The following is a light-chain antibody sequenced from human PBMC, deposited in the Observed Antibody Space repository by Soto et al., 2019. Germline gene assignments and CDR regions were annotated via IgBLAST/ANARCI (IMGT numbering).Light chain of an antibody. Sequence: AIQMTQSPSSLSASVGDRVTITCRASQDISDDVGWYQQTPGKAPKLLISGASRLQSGVPSTFSGSGSGAAFTLTITSLRPEDSATYYCLQNHNYPRTFGQGTKVEI. CDR1: QDISDD. CDR2: GAS. CDR3: LQNHNYPRT. V-gene: IGKV1-6*01. J-gene: IGKJ1*01.